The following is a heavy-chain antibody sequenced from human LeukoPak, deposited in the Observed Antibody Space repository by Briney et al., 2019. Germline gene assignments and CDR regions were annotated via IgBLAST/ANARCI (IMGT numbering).Heavy chain of an antibody. D-gene: IGHD5-24*01. J-gene: IGHJ4*02. Sequence: GGSLRLSCAASGFTFSNYEMNWVRQAPGKGPEWVANIKQDGSEKYYVDSVKGRFTISRDNAKNSLYLQMNSLRAEDTAVYYCAKVRSRWLQFRLHFDYWGQGTLVTVSS. CDR3: AKVRSRWLQFRLHFDY. CDR1: GFTFSNYE. CDR2: IKQDGSEK. V-gene: IGHV3-7*03.